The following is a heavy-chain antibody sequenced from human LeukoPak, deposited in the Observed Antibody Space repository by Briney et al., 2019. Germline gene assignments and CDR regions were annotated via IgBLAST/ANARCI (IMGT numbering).Heavy chain of an antibody. J-gene: IGHJ6*02. D-gene: IGHD6-13*01. CDR1: GYTFTSYG. CDR3: ATSLTGEGIAAAGPDYYGMDV. CDR2: ISAYSGNT. V-gene: IGHV1-18*01. Sequence: ASVKVSCKASGYTFTSYGISWVRQAPGQGLEWMGWISAYSGNTNYARKLQGRVTMTTDTSTSTAYMELRSLRSDDTAVYYCATSLTGEGIAAAGPDYYGMDVWGQGTTVTVSS.